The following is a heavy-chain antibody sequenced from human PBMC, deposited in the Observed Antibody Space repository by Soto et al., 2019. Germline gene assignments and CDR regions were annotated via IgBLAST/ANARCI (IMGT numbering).Heavy chain of an antibody. V-gene: IGHV1-18*04. J-gene: IGHJ4*02. Sequence: AASVKVSCKASGYTFTSYGISWVRQAPGQGLEWMGWISAYNGNTNYAQKLQGRVTMTTDTSTSTAYMELRSLRSDDTAVYYCARVDSSGWQYKYYFDYWGQGTLVTVS. CDR3: ARVDSSGWQYKYYFDY. CDR2: ISAYNGNT. CDR1: GYTFTSYG. D-gene: IGHD6-19*01.